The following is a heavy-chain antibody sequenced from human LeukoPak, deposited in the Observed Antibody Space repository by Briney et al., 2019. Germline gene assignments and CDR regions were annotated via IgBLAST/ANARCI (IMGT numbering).Heavy chain of an antibody. CDR2: IYHSGST. J-gene: IGHJ5*02. Sequence: SQTLSLTCAVSGGSLSSGGYSWSWIRQPPGKGLEWIGYIYHSGSTHYNPSLKSRVTISVDRSKNQCSLKLSSVTAADTAVYYCASAGGSGYYDWFDPWGQRTLVTVSS. D-gene: IGHD3-22*01. CDR3: ASAGGSGYYDWFDP. CDR1: GGSLSSGGYS. V-gene: IGHV4-30-2*01.